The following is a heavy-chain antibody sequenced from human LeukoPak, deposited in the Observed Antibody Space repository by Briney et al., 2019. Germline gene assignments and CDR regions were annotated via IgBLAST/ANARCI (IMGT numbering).Heavy chain of an antibody. CDR3: AKTGRPNNSGWYRWFDP. CDR2: MYYSGST. D-gene: IGHD6-19*01. CDR1: GGSITSGDYY. J-gene: IGHJ5*02. Sequence: SQTLSLTCTVSGGSITSGDYYWSWIRQPPGKGLEWIAYMYYSGSTYYNPSLKSRVTMSADTSKNQFSLKLSSVTAADTAVYYCAKTGRPNNSGWYRWFDPWGQGTLVTVSS. V-gene: IGHV4-30-4*01.